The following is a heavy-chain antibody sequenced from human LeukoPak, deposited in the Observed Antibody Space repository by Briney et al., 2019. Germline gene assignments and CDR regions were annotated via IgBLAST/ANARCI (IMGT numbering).Heavy chain of an antibody. CDR3: ANFVDTSTGGNDY. CDR2: ISSSSDHI. Sequence: GGSLRLLRAASGFPLNSQSKSWVPPAPGKGVEWVSAISSSSDHIYYADSVQGRFTISRDNSKNTLYLQMNSLRAEDTALYYCANFVDTSTGGNDYWGQGTLVTVST. D-gene: IGHD4-17*01. CDR1: GFPLNSQS. J-gene: IGHJ4*02. V-gene: IGHV3-23*01.